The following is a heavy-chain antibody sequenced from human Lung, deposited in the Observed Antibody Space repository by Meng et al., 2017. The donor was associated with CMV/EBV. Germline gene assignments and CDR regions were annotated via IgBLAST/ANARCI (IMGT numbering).Heavy chain of an antibody. V-gene: IGHV3-21*01. Sequence: GESLKISCAASGFTFSSYSMNWVRQAPGKGLEWVSSISSSSSYIYYADSVKGRFTISRDNAKNSLYLQMNSLRAEDTAVYYCARDTLTMVRGVWVYWAQGTXVTVSS. CDR1: GFTFSSYS. CDR3: ARDTLTMVRGVWVY. D-gene: IGHD3-10*01. CDR2: ISSSSSYI. J-gene: IGHJ4*02.